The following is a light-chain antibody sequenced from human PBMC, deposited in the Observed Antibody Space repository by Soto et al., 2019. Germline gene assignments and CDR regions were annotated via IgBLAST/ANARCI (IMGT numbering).Light chain of an antibody. Sequence: EIVLTQSPGTLSLSPGEGDTLSCRASQSVSSSYLAWYQQKGGQAPRLLIYAASTRATGVPDRFSGTGSGTDFALTISRLEADDSAVYYCQQYGGSPCTFGPGTKVDIK. CDR3: QQYGGSPCT. CDR1: QSVSSSY. CDR2: AAS. V-gene: IGKV3-20*01. J-gene: IGKJ3*01.